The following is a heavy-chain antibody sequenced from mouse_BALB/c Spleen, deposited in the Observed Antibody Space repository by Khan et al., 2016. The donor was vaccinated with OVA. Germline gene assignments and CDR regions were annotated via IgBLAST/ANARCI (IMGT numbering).Heavy chain of an antibody. CDR1: GYTFTNYG. J-gene: IGHJ4*01. D-gene: IGHD2-10*01. V-gene: IGHV9-3-1*01. Sequence: QIQLVQSGPELKKPGETVKISCKASGYTFTNYGLNWVKQAPGKGLQWMGWINTNTGEPTYAVDFKGRFAFSLETSASTAYLQINNLKNEDTATYFGARPPYFSYVMVYWGQGTSVTVSS. CDR3: ARPPYFSYVMVY. CDR2: INTNTGEP.